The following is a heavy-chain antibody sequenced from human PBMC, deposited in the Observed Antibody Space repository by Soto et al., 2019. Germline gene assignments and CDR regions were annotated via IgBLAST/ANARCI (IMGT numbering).Heavy chain of an antibody. CDR2: ISYDGSNK. CDR3: AKGPGVLQLERRSNSYIDY. D-gene: IGHD1-1*01. V-gene: IGHV3-30*18. J-gene: IGHJ4*02. CDR1: GFTFSSYG. Sequence: GGSLRLSCAASGFTFSSYGMHWVRQAPGKGLEWVAVISYDGSNKYYADSVKGRFTISRDNSKNTLYLQMNSLRAEDTAVYYCAKGPGVLQLERRSNSYIDYWGQGTLVTVSS.